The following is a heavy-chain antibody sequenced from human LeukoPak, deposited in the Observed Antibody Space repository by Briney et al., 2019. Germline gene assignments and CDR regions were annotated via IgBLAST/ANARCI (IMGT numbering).Heavy chain of an antibody. CDR3: ARVGGYSSSWYVDY. D-gene: IGHD6-13*01. CDR1: GYTVTGYY. CDR2: INPNSGGT. J-gene: IGHJ4*02. V-gene: IGHV1-2*02. Sequence: ASVKVSCNASGYTVTGYYMHWVRQAAGQGREWMGWINPNSGGTNYAQKFQGRVTMTRDTSISTAYMELSRLRSDDTAVYYCARVGGYSSSWYVDYWGQGTLVTVSS.